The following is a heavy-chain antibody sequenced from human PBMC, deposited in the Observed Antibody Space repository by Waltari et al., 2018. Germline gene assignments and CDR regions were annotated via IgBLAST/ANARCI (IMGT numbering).Heavy chain of an antibody. Sequence: QVQLQESGPGLKKPSETLSLTCRVSGASLSSAYYWGWIRQPPGKGLEWIGSINHSGSTYSNPSLRGRVTTSVDTPKNQISLMLSSVTAADTAVYYCARHAGYGRDKFDPWGQGTLVTVSS. D-gene: IGHD5-18*01. CDR2: INHSGST. J-gene: IGHJ5*02. CDR1: GASLSSAYY. CDR3: ARHAGYGRDKFDP. V-gene: IGHV4-38-2*01.